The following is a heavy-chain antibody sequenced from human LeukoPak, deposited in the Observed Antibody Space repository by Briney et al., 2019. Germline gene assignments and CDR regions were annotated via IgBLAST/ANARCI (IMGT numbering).Heavy chain of an antibody. D-gene: IGHD6-6*01. V-gene: IGHV1-46*03. CDR2: INPIVGTT. Sequence: GASXKVSCKASGYTFTSYYMHWVRQAPGQGLEWMGIINPIVGTTSYPHKFQASVPLTRDTSTSTVYMELSILRSEDTAVYYCARDLGNRIAARLPGKTMDVWGKGTTVTVSS. CDR3: ARDLGNRIAARLPGKTMDV. CDR1: GYTFTSYY. J-gene: IGHJ6*03.